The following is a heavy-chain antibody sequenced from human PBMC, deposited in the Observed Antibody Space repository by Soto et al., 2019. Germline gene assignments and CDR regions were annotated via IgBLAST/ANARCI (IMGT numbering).Heavy chain of an antibody. CDR1: GFTFSSYG. J-gene: IGHJ4*02. V-gene: IGHV3-30*18. CDR3: VKYWERSTVKTYYFDS. CDR2: ISYDGSNK. Sequence: PGGSLRLSCAASGFTFSSYGMHWVRQAPGKGLEWVAVISYDGSNKYYADSVKGRFTISRDNSKNTLYLQMNSLRAEDTAVYYCVKYWERSTVKTYYFDSWGKGPRVTV. D-gene: IGHD2-2*01.